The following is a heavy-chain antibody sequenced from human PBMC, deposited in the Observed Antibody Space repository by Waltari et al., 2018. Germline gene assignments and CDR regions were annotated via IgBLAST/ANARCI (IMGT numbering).Heavy chain of an antibody. CDR1: GGSIRHPPYY. V-gene: IGHV4-39*01. CDR3: ARLPISLGVGSVFDI. D-gene: IGHD2-15*01. Sequence: QMQLQESGPGLVKPSEPLSLTCPVSGGSIRHPPYYWGWIRPPPGKGLEWIGNIYYSGSTYYKPSLKSRLTISVDTSKNQFSLNLRSVTAADTAVYYCARLPISLGVGSVFDIWGQGTMVTVSS. CDR2: IYYSGST. J-gene: IGHJ3*02.